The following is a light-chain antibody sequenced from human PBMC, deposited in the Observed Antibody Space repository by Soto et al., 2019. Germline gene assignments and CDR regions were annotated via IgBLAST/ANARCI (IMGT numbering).Light chain of an antibody. J-gene: IGKJ5*01. CDR2: SSS. V-gene: IGKV1-27*01. Sequence: DIQMTQSPSSLSASVGDRVTITCRASQDISVYLAWYQQKPGKVPKLLIYSSSTLQSGVPSRFSGSGSGTDFIITISSLQPEDFATYCCQKFNTSALTFGQGTRLEIK. CDR3: QKFNTSALT. CDR1: QDISVY.